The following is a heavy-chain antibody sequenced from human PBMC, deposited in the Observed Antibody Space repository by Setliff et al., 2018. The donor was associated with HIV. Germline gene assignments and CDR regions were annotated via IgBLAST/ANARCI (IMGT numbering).Heavy chain of an antibody. Sequence: PSETLSLTCSVSSDSISSNYWTWIRQSPGKGLEWIGYVHYSGNTRYNPSLKSRVTISVDTSKNKFSLKLSSVTAADTAVYYCASEKVAWTVSDSFFEFWGQGVPVTVS. V-gene: IGHV4-59*01. J-gene: IGHJ4*02. D-gene: IGHD2-15*01. CDR1: SDSISSNY. CDR2: VHYSGNT. CDR3: ASEKVAWTVSDSFFEF.